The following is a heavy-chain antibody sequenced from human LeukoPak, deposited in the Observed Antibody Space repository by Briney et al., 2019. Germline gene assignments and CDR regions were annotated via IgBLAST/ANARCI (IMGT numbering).Heavy chain of an antibody. CDR1: GFTFSSYG. CDR2: IWYDGSNK. Sequence: GGSLRLSCAASGFTFSSYGTHWVRQAPGKGLEWVAVIWYDGSNKYYADSVKGRFTISRDNSKNTLYLQMNSLRAEDTAVYYCARDDYYGSGSYSAYYFDYWGQGTLVTVSS. J-gene: IGHJ4*02. V-gene: IGHV3-33*01. D-gene: IGHD3-10*01. CDR3: ARDDYYGSGSYSAYYFDY.